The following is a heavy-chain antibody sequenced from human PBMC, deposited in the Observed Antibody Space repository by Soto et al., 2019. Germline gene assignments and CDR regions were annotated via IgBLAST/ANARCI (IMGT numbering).Heavy chain of an antibody. CDR3: ARDHGGATLALLH. V-gene: IGHV1-18*04. CDR1: GFTIINYG. CDR2: ISVYHGNT. Sequence: ASVKVSCKASGFTIINYGVAWVRQAPGQGLEWMGWISVYHGNTIYAQKFQDRVTMTTDASTSTAYMELRSLRSDDTAVYFCARDHGGATLALLHWGQGTLVTVSS. J-gene: IGHJ4*02. D-gene: IGHD1-1*01.